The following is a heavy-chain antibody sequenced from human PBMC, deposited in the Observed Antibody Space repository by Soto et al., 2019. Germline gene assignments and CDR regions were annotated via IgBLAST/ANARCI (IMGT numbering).Heavy chain of an antibody. CDR1: GGSISSSSYY. Sequence: SETLSLTCTVSGGSISSSSYYWGWIHQPPGKGLEWIGSIFYSGNTYYNPSLKSRVTISVDTSKNQFSLKLSSVTAADTAVYYCARHQSHSSSYVDPWGQGTLVTVSS. CDR2: IFYSGNT. V-gene: IGHV4-39*01. D-gene: IGHD6-13*01. CDR3: ARHQSHSSSYVDP. J-gene: IGHJ5*02.